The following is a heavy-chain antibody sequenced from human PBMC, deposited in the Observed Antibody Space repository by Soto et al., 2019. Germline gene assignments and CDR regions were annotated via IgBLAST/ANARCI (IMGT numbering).Heavy chain of an antibody. CDR2: IIPILGIA. V-gene: IGHV1-69*08. Sequence: QVQLVQSGAEVKKPGSSVKVSCKASGGTFSSYTISWVRQAPGQGLEWMGRIIPILGIANYAQKFQGRVTITADKSTSTAYMELSSLRSEDTAVYYCARDIGGYSGYVQEAHWGQGTLVTVSS. CDR3: ARDIGGYSGYVQEAH. D-gene: IGHD5-12*01. J-gene: IGHJ4*02. CDR1: GGTFSSYT.